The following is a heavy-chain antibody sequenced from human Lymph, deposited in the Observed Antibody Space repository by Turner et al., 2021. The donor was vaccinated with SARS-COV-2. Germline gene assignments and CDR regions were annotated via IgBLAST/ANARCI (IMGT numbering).Heavy chain of an antibody. CDR1: GFPVSPYS. CDR3: ARDITATADYFDY. D-gene: IGHD4-17*01. V-gene: IGHV3-21*01. J-gene: IGHJ4*02. CDR2: NSSSSSYI. Sequence: EVLLPDSGVALVIPCGSLSLRCAPPGFPVSPYSMNWVRVAAGKGQECISSNSSSSSYIYDAVSVKGRFTSSKDDAKNSLYLKMNSLRAEDTALYYSARDITATADYFDYWGQGTLVTVSS.